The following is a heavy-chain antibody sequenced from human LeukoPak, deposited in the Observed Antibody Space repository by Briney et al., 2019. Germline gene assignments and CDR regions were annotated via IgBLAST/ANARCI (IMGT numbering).Heavy chain of an antibody. Sequence: GGSLRLSCAASGFSFSSYGIHWVRQAPGKGLEWVAVIGYDGSNKYYADSVKGRFTISRDNSKNTLYLQMNSLRTEDMAVYFCAKEIYYDSSAFFDYWGQGTLVTVSS. CDR3: AKEIYYDSSAFFDY. J-gene: IGHJ4*02. CDR1: GFSFSSYG. V-gene: IGHV3-30*18. D-gene: IGHD3-22*01. CDR2: IGYDGSNK.